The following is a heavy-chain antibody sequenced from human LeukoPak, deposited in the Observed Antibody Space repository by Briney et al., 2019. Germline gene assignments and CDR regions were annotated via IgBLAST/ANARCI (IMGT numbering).Heavy chain of an antibody. CDR3: AKAPGIAAAVFDY. Sequence: PGGSLRLSCAASGFTFSSYWMSWVRQAPGKGLEWVSTISGSGGSSYYADSVKGRFTISRDNSKNTLYLQMNSLRAEDTAVYYCAKAPGIAAAVFDYWGQGTLVTVSS. CDR2: ISGSGGSS. CDR1: GFTFSSYW. J-gene: IGHJ4*02. D-gene: IGHD6-13*01. V-gene: IGHV3-23*01.